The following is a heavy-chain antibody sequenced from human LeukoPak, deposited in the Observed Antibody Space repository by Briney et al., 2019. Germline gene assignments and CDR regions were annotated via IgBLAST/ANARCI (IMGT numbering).Heavy chain of an antibody. CDR1: GYSISSGDW. J-gene: IGHJ4*02. Sequence: SETLSLTCAVSGYSISSGDWWGWIRQPPGKGLEWIGYIYSGGNTHYNPSLKSRVTLSVDTSKNQFSLQLSSVTAADTAVYYCARFSSGWYSGDYWGQGTLVTVSS. D-gene: IGHD6-19*01. CDR3: ARFSSGWYSGDY. CDR2: IYSGGNT. V-gene: IGHV4-28*01.